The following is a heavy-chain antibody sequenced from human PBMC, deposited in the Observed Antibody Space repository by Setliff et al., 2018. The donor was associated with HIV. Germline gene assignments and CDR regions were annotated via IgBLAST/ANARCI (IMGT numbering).Heavy chain of an antibody. CDR2: ISPYNDNT. CDR1: GYSFTSYG. CDR3: ARVPYRSAWFSGGHDAFDV. J-gene: IGHJ3*01. Sequence: ASVKVSCKASGYSFTSYGVSWVRQAPGQGLEWMAWISPYNDNTDYARKYQGRVTMTTDTSTSKVYMELRTLRSDDTAVYYCARVPYRSAWFSGGHDAFDVWGQGTMVTVSS. D-gene: IGHD6-19*01. V-gene: IGHV1-18*01.